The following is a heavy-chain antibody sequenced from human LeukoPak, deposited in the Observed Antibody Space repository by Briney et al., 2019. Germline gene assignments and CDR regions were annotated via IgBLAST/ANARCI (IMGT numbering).Heavy chain of an antibody. Sequence: GGSLRLSCAVSGFTFSSNAMSWVRQAPGKGLEWVSVISGSGGDTFYADSVKGRFTISRDNSKNTLYLQMNSLRAEDTAVYYCAKGQNYDFWSGYYYYYCGMDVWGQGTTVTVSS. J-gene: IGHJ6*02. D-gene: IGHD3-3*01. CDR3: AKGQNYDFWSGYYYYYCGMDV. CDR2: ISGSGGDT. CDR1: GFTFSSNA. V-gene: IGHV3-23*01.